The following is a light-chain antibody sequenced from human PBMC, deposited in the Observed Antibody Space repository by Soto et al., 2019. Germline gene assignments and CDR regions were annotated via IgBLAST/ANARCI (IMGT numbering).Light chain of an antibody. V-gene: IGKV1-5*03. CDR1: QSNSSW. CDR2: KVS. CDR3: QQYSSLWT. Sequence: DIQMTQSPSTLSASVGDRVTITCRASQSNSSWLAWYQQKPGKAPKLLIYKVSSLENGVPSRFSGGGSGTEFTLTISSLQPDDFATYYCQQYSSLWTFGQGTKGDIK. J-gene: IGKJ1*01.